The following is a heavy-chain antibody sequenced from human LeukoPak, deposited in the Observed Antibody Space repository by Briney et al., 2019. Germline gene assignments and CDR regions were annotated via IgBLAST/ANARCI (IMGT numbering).Heavy chain of an antibody. CDR2: IYFSGDT. Sequence: SETLSLTCAVYGGSFSGYYWSWIRQPAGKVLEWIGRIYFSGDTNYNPSLRSRVTMSVDTSKNQFSLKLTSVSAADTAVYYCVKEELLYFGASKIRGFDSWGQGTLVTVFS. D-gene: IGHD3-10*01. J-gene: IGHJ4*02. V-gene: IGHV4-4*07. CDR1: GGSFSGYY. CDR3: VKEELLYFGASKIRGFDS.